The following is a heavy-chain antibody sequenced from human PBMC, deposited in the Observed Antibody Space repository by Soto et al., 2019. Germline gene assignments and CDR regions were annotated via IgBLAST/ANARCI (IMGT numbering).Heavy chain of an antibody. Sequence: SVKVSCKASVGTFSSYAISWVRQAPGQGLEWMGGIIPIFGTANYAQKFQGRVTITADKSTSTAYMELSSLRSEDTAVYYCERESEMATIFYGYWGQGTLVTVS. CDR1: VGTFSSYA. D-gene: IGHD5-12*01. J-gene: IGHJ4*02. CDR3: ERESEMATIFYGY. V-gene: IGHV1-69*06. CDR2: IIPIFGTA.